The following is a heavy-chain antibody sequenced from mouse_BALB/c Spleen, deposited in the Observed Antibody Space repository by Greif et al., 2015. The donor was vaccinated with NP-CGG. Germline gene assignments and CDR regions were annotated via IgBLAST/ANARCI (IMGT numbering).Heavy chain of an antibody. CDR3: ARWGGAY. Sequence: QVQLKESGAELARPGASVKMSCKASGYTFTSYTMHWVKQRPGQGLEWIGYINPSSGYTNYNQKFKDKATLTADKSSSAAYMQLSSLTSEESAVYYCARWGGAYWGQGTLVTVSA. J-gene: IGHJ3*01. CDR1: GYTFTSYT. V-gene: IGHV1-4*01. CDR2: INPSSGYT.